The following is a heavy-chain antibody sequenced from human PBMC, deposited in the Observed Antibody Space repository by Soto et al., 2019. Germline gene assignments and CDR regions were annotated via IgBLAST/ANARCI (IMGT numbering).Heavy chain of an antibody. Sequence: GGSLRLSCEGSGFNFRNFNMVWVRQAPGKGLEWFSSVSGSSSYIYYADSVKGRFTVSRDNANNLVFLQMNGLRPEGTAMYYCARDLRGHYGPWGQGTMVTVSS. CDR1: GFNFRNFN. CDR2: VSGSSSYI. V-gene: IGHV3-21*06. CDR3: ARDLRGHYGP. D-gene: IGHD4-17*01. J-gene: IGHJ3*01.